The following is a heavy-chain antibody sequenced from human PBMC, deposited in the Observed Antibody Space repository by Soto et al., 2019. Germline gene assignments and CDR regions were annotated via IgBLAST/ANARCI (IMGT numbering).Heavy chain of an antibody. J-gene: IGHJ4*02. CDR3: ARDKNYYDSSGYPNYYFDY. D-gene: IGHD3-22*01. Sequence: ASVKVSCKASGYTFTSYYMHWVRQAPGQGLEWMGIINPSGGSTSYAQKFQGRVTMTRDTSTSTVYMELSSLRSEDTAVYYCARDKNYYDSSGYPNYYFDYWGQGTLVTVSS. CDR1: GYTFTSYY. CDR2: INPSGGST. V-gene: IGHV1-46*01.